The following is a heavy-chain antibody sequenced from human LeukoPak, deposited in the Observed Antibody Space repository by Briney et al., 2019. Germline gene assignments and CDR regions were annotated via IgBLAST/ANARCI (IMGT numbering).Heavy chain of an antibody. Sequence: PGGSLRLSCAASGFTFSSYEMNWVRQAPGKGLVWVSRIDSDGSRTSYVDSVKGRFTISRDNAKNTLYLQMNSLRAEDTAVYYCARGYYYDSSGLDIWGQGTMVTVSS. J-gene: IGHJ3*02. CDR3: ARGYYYDSSGLDI. D-gene: IGHD3-22*01. CDR1: GFTFSSYE. V-gene: IGHV3-74*01. CDR2: IDSDGSRT.